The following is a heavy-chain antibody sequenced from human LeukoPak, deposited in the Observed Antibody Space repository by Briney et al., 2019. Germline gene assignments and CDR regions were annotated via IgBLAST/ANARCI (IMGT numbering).Heavy chain of an antibody. V-gene: IGHV3-21*04. CDR3: AKYILTGYYKGYMDV. CDR2: ISSSSSYI. CDR1: GFTFSSYS. D-gene: IGHD3-9*01. Sequence: GSLRLSCAASGFTFSSYSMNWVRQAPGKGLEWVSSISSSSSYIYYADSVKGRFTISRDNAKNSLYLQMNSLRAEDTAVYYCAKYILTGYYKGYMDVWGKGTTVTISS. J-gene: IGHJ6*03.